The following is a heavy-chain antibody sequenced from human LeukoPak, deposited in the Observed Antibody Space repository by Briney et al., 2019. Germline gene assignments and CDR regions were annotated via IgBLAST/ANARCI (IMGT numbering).Heavy chain of an antibody. CDR2: ISYDGNNA. V-gene: IGHV3-23*01. CDR3: ARDIQLST. Sequence: PGGSLRLSCVASGFTFRGSAMSWVRQAPGKGLDWVSPISYDGNNAYYADSVRGRFTISRDNSKDTLYLEMNSLRAEDTAIYYCARDIQLSTWGLGTMVTVSS. CDR1: GFTFRGSA. J-gene: IGHJ3*01. D-gene: IGHD5-24*01.